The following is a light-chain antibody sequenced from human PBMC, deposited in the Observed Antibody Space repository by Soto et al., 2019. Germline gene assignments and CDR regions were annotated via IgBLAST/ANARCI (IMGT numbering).Light chain of an antibody. J-gene: IGLJ1*01. CDR2: RNN. CDR3: AAWDDSLSGYV. CDR1: SSNIGSNY. Sequence: QSVLTQPPSASGTPGQGDTISCSGSSSNIGSNYVYWYQQLPGTAPKLLIYRNNQRPSGVPDRFSGSKSGTSASLAISGLRSEDEDDYYCAAWDDSLSGYVFGTGTKVTVL. V-gene: IGLV1-47*01.